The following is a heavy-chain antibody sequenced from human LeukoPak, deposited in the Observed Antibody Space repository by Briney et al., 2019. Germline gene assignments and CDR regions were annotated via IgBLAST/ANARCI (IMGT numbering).Heavy chain of an antibody. Sequence: SETLSLTCAVSGGSISSSNWWSWVRQPPGKGLEWIGEIYHSGSTNYNPSLKSRVTISVDKSKNQFSLKLSSVTAADTAVYYCAGGPAMVRGVTFDYWGQGTLVTVSS. CDR1: GGSISSSNW. D-gene: IGHD3-10*01. V-gene: IGHV4-4*02. CDR2: IYHSGST. CDR3: AGGPAMVRGVTFDY. J-gene: IGHJ4*02.